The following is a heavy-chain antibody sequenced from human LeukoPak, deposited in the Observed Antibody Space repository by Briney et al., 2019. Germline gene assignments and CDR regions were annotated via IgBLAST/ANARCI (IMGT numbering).Heavy chain of an antibody. J-gene: IGHJ6*03. CDR1: GFTFDDYG. CDR3: ARNPNYYDSSGYYSYYYYMDV. D-gene: IGHD3-22*01. V-gene: IGHV3-20*04. Sequence: GGSLRLSCAASGFTFDDYGMSWVRQAPGKGLEWVSGINWNGGSTVYADSVKGRFTISRDNAKNSLYLQMNSLRAEDTALYYCARNPNYYDSSGYYSYYYYMDVWGKGTTVTVSS. CDR2: INWNGGST.